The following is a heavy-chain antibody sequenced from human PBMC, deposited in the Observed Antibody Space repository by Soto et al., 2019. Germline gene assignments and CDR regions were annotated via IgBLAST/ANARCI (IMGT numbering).Heavy chain of an antibody. CDR2: IIPIFGTA. Sequence: QVQLVQSGAEVKKPGSSVKVSCKASGGTFSSYAISWVRQAPGQGLEWMGGIIPIFGTANYAQKFQGRVTITADDSTSTASMELSSLSSEDTAVYYCARDLRQLVRNNWFDPWGQGTLVTVSS. J-gene: IGHJ5*02. CDR1: GGTFSSYA. V-gene: IGHV1-69*12. CDR3: ARDLRQLVRNNWFDP. D-gene: IGHD6-6*01.